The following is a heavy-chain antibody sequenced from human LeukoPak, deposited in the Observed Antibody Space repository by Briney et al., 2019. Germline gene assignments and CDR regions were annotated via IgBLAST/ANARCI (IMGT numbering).Heavy chain of an antibody. CDR3: VSNYYSDY. CDR2: ISSSSNYI. D-gene: IGHD1-1*01. J-gene: IGHJ4*02. Sequence: GGSLRLSCAASGFTFSSYNMNWVRQAPGKGLEWVSLISSSSNYIYYADSLKGRFTISRDNAKNSLYLQMNSLRAEDTAVYYCVSNYYSDYWGQGTLVTVSS. CDR1: GFTFSSYN. V-gene: IGHV3-21*01.